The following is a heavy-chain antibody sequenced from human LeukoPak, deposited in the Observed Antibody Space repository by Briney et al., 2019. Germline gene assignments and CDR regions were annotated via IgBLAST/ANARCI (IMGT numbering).Heavy chain of an antibody. CDR2: INPNSGGT. V-gene: IGHV1-2*02. CDR1: GYTFTGYY. CDR3: ARAPVTAIPGNWFDP. Sequence: GASVKVSCKASGYTFTGYYMHWVRQAPGQGLEWMGWINPNSGGTNYAQKFQGRVTMTRDTSIRTAYMELSSLRSDDTAVYYCARAPVTAIPGNWFDPWGQGTLVTVSS. D-gene: IGHD2-21*02. J-gene: IGHJ5*02.